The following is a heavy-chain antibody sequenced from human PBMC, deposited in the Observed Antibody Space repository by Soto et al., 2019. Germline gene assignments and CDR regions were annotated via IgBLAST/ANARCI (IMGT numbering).Heavy chain of an antibody. Sequence: GGSLRLSCAASGFTFSSYAMSWVRQAPGKGLEWVSAISGRGGSTYYAVSVKGRFTISRDNSKNTLYLQMNSLRADDTAVYYCAKTPDVKYSSSFDYWGQGTLVTVSS. CDR1: GFTFSSYA. V-gene: IGHV3-23*01. CDR2: ISGRGGST. D-gene: IGHD6-13*01. CDR3: AKTPDVKYSSSFDY. J-gene: IGHJ4*02.